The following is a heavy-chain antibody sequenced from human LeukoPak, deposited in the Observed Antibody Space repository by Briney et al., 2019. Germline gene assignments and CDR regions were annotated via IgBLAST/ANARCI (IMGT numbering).Heavy chain of an antibody. Sequence: SGPTLVKPTQTLTLTCTFSGFSLSTSAVGVGWIRQPPGKALEWLALIYWDDEKRYSPSLKTRLTITKYTSRNQVVLTMTNMDPVDTATYFCAHRDWDRGAFDIWGQGTMVIVSS. J-gene: IGHJ3*02. V-gene: IGHV2-5*02. D-gene: IGHD3-10*01. CDR3: AHRDWDRGAFDI. CDR2: IYWDDEK. CDR1: GFSLSTSAVG.